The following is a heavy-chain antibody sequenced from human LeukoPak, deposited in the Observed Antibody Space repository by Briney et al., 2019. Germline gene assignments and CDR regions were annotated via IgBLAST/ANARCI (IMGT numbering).Heavy chain of an antibody. CDR2: ISGSGGST. J-gene: IGHJ3*02. D-gene: IGHD3-9*01. CDR1: GFTFSSYA. Sequence: SGGSLRLSCAASGFTFSSYAMSWVRQAPGKGLEWVSAISGSGGSTYYADSVKGRFTISRDNSKNTLYLQMNSLRAEDTAVYYCAKDEDYDILTGHDAFDIWGQGTMVTVSS. V-gene: IGHV3-23*01. CDR3: AKDEDYDILTGHDAFDI.